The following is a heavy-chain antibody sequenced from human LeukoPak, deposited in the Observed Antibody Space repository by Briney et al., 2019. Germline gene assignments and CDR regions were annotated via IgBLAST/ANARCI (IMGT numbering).Heavy chain of an antibody. D-gene: IGHD3-22*01. V-gene: IGHV3-23*01. Sequence: PGGSLRLSCAASGFTFSSYAMSWVRQAPGRGLEWVSAISGSGGSTYYADSVKGRFTISRDNSKNTLYLQMNSLRAEDTAVYYCAKAAGDYHDSSGYYGLDYWGQGTLVTVSS. J-gene: IGHJ4*02. CDR3: AKAAGDYHDSSGYYGLDY. CDR2: ISGSGGST. CDR1: GFTFSSYA.